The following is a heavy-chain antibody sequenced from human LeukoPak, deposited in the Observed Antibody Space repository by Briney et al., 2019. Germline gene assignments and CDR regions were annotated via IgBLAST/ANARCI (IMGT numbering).Heavy chain of an antibody. CDR2: INSDGSST. Sequence: GGSLRLSCAASGFTFSSYWMHWIRQAPGKGLVWVSRINSDGSSTSYADSVKGRFTISRDNAKNTLYLQMNSLRAEDAAVYYCARDLELRYFDWLAYDYWGQGTLVTVSS. CDR1: GFTFSSYW. V-gene: IGHV3-74*01. J-gene: IGHJ4*02. CDR3: ARDLELRYFDWLAYDY. D-gene: IGHD3-9*01.